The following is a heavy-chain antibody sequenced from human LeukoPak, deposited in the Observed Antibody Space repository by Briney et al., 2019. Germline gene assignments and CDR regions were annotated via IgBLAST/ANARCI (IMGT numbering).Heavy chain of an antibody. V-gene: IGHV3-23*01. CDR2: ISGNGKTT. Sequence: GGSLRLSCAASVFTFSSHVMSWVRQTPGKGLEWVSAISGNGKTTYYADSVRGRFIISRDNSKNTLYLQMNSLRDEDTATYYCARESVRSGSLKWFDPWGQGTLVTVSS. CDR3: ARESVRSGSLKWFDP. J-gene: IGHJ5*02. D-gene: IGHD3-22*01. CDR1: VFTFSSHV.